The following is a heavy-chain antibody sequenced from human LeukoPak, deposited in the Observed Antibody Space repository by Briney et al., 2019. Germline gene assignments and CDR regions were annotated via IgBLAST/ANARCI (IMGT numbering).Heavy chain of an antibody. CDR2: IEQDGSEK. CDR1: GFTFSNYW. J-gene: IGHJ4*02. V-gene: IGHV3-7*01. D-gene: IGHD2-2*02. Sequence: GGSLRLSCAASGFTFSNYWMSWVRQAPGKGLEWVANIEQDGSEKYCVDSVKGRFTISRDNARNSLYLQMDSLRAEDTAVYYCARGVLPGTIHWSLDYWGQGTLVTVSS. CDR3: ARGVLPGTIHWSLDY.